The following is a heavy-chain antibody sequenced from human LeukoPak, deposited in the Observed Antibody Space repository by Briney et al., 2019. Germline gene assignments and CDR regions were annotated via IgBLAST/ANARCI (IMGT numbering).Heavy chain of an antibody. CDR3: ATLPYDSWRGYYMPDDT. CDR1: VYTFTNYG. V-gene: IGHV1-18*01. J-gene: IGHJ5*02. Sequence: ASVKVSCKASVYTFTNYGISGVRRAPGQGVEWMGWISIYMGNTDYAQTLRGGVTMTTDTSTSTAYMGLGSLRADATAVCYCATLPYDSWRGYYMPDDTWGQGTPVTVSS. D-gene: IGHD3-3*01. CDR2: ISIYMGNT.